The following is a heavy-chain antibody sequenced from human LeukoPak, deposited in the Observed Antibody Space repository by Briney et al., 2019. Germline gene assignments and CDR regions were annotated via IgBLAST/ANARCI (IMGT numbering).Heavy chain of an antibody. CDR2: TYFRSKWYT. V-gene: IGHV6-1*01. CDR1: GDSVSSNNAA. J-gene: IGHJ4*02. CDR3: ARVLDTPNAYYFDY. D-gene: IGHD5-18*01. Sequence: SQTLSLTCAISGDSVSSNNAAWNWTRQSPSRGLEWLGRTYFRSKWYTDYAVSVKSRITINPDTSNNRFSLQLSSVTPDDTAVYYCARVLDTPNAYYFDYWGQGTLVTVSS.